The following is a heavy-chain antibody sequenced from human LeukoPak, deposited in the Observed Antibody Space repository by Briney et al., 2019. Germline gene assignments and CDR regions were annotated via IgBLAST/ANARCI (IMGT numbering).Heavy chain of an antibody. J-gene: IGHJ3*02. D-gene: IGHD5-18*01. V-gene: IGHV4-34*01. Sequence: SETLSLTCAVYGGSFSGYYWSWIRQPPGKGLEWIGEINHSGSTNYNPSLKSRVTISVDTSKNQFSLKLSSVTAADTAVYHCARSTAMAAFDIWGQGTMVTVSS. CDR2: INHSGST. CDR1: GGSFSGYY. CDR3: ARSTAMAAFDI.